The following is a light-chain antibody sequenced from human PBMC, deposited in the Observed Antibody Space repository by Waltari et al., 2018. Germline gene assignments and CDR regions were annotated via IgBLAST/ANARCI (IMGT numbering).Light chain of an antibody. V-gene: IGKV1-5*03. CDR2: KAS. CDR1: QTISTW. Sequence: DIQMNQSPSTLSASVGDRVTITCRASQTISTWLAWYQQKPGKDPKLLIYKASSLESGVPSRFSGSGSGTEFTLTISSLQPDDSATYYCQQYNSFPWTFGQGTKVQI. CDR3: QQYNSFPWT. J-gene: IGKJ1*01.